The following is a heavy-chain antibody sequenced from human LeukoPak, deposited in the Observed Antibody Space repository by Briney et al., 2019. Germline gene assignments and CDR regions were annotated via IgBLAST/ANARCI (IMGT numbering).Heavy chain of an antibody. CDR3: ARVGRLAAGAGDS. J-gene: IGHJ4*02. V-gene: IGHV5-51*01. CDR2: IYPRDSDT. D-gene: IGHD6-13*01. CDR1: GYRFTSYW. Sequence: GESLKISCKGSGYRFTSYWIAWVRQMPGKGLEWLGNIYPRDSDTRYSPSFQGQITISADRSISTAYLQWSSLKASDTAMYFCARVGRLAAGAGDSWGQGTLVTVSS.